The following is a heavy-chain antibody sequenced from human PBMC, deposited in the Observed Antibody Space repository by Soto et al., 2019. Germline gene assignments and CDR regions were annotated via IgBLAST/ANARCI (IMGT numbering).Heavy chain of an antibody. Sequence: GSLRLSCEASGFSFSGYWMSGVRQTPGKGLEWVASIKEDGGEKNYLDSAKGRFTISRDNAKNSLYLQMNSLRVEDTAVYYCASRTLISGSPIPFHYWGQGTLVTVSS. J-gene: IGHJ4*02. CDR3: ASRTLISGSPIPFHY. CDR1: GFSFSGYW. CDR2: IKEDGGEK. D-gene: IGHD3-10*01. V-gene: IGHV3-7*01.